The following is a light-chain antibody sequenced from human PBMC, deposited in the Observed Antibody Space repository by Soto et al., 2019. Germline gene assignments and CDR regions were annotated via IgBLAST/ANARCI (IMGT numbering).Light chain of an antibody. V-gene: IGLV1-40*01. CDR2: GNN. Sequence: QSVLTQPPSVSGAPGQRVTISCAGGSSNIGAGYDVHWYQQLPGTAPKLLIYGNNKRPAGVPDRFSGSKSSTSASLAITGLQAEDEADYYCQSYDNSLSGFDVFGTGTKVTVL. CDR1: SSNIGAGYD. CDR3: QSYDNSLSGFDV. J-gene: IGLJ1*01.